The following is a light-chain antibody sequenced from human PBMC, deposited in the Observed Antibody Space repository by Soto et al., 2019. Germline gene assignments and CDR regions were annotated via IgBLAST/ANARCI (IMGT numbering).Light chain of an antibody. CDR3: QQYNNWLPWT. Sequence: EIVMTQSPSTLSVSVGERATLSFRASQSVSSSLAWYQQKPGQAPKLLIYGASNRATGIPARFSGSGSGTDFTITISSLQSADFAVYYCQQYNNWLPWTFGQGTKVDNK. CDR1: QSVSSS. V-gene: IGKV3D-15*01. J-gene: IGKJ1*01. CDR2: GAS.